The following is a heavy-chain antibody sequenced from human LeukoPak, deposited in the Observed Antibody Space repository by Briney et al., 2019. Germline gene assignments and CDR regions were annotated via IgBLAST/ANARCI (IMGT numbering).Heavy chain of an antibody. Sequence: ASVKVSCKASGYTFFSYGISWVRQAPGQGLEGMGWISAYNGNTIYAQKLQGRVTMTTDTSTSTAYMDLRSLRSDDTAVYYCARSLGATGDYWGQGTLVTVSS. V-gene: IGHV1-18*01. CDR2: ISAYNGNT. J-gene: IGHJ4*02. CDR3: ARSLGATGDY. D-gene: IGHD1-26*01. CDR1: GYTFFSYG.